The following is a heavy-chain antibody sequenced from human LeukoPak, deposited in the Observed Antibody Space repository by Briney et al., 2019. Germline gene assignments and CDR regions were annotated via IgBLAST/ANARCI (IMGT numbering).Heavy chain of an antibody. Sequence: PSETLSLTCTVSGGSISSYYWSWIRQPPGKGLEWIGYIYYSGSTNYNPSLKSRVTISVDTSKNQFSLKLSSVTAADTAVYYCARDSYYYGSGSDYWGQRTLVTVSS. D-gene: IGHD3-10*01. CDR3: ARDSYYYGSGSDY. CDR2: IYYSGST. V-gene: IGHV4-59*01. CDR1: GGSISSYY. J-gene: IGHJ4*02.